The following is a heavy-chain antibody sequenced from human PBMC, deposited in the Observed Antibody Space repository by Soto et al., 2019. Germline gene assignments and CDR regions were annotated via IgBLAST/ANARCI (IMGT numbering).Heavy chain of an antibody. CDR1: RYIFTAYF. CDR2: INPNNGAT. CDR3: AYHDPRARFDP. V-gene: IGHV1-2*02. J-gene: IGHJ5*02. Sequence: QVQLVQSGAEVKKPGASVKVSCKAPRYIFTAYFMHWVRQAPGQGLEWMGWINPNNGATHYGLSFQGRVTMTRDTSISQAYMELSSLRSDDTAGYYCAYHDPRARFDPWGQGTMVIVPS. D-gene: IGHD1-1*01.